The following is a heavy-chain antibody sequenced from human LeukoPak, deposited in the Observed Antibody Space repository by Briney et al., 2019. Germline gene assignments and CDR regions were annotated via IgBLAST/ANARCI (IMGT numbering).Heavy chain of an antibody. V-gene: IGHV1-2*02. Sequence: ASVKVSCKASGYTFTGYYMHWVRQAPGQGLEWMGWINPNSGGTNYAQKFQGRVTMTRDTSISTAYMALSRLRSDDTAVYYCARGYCSSTSCYTVFDYWGQGTLVTVSS. CDR2: INPNSGGT. J-gene: IGHJ4*02. CDR1: GYTFTGYY. D-gene: IGHD2-2*02. CDR3: ARGYCSSTSCYTVFDY.